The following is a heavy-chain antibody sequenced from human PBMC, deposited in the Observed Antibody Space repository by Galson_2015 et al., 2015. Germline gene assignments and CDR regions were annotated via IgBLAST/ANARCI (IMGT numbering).Heavy chain of an antibody. CDR2: IYYSGST. D-gene: IGHD3-10*01. CDR3: ARGKATMVRGSWGPGSEDNWFDP. V-gene: IGHV4-31*03. J-gene: IGHJ5*02. CDR1: GGSISSGGYY. Sequence: TLSLTCTVSGGSISSGGYYWSWIHQHPGKGLEWIGYIYYSGSTYYNPSLKSRVTISVDTSKNQFSLKLSSVTAADTAVYYCARGKATMVRGSWGPGSEDNWFDPWGQGTLVTVSS.